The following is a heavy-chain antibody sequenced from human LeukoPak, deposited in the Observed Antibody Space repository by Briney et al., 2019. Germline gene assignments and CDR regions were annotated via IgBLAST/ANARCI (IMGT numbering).Heavy chain of an antibody. CDR3: ATRVKPYSSSWYYYGMDV. CDR2: FDPEDGET. Sequence: ASVKVSCKVSGYTLTELSMHWVRQAPGKGLEWMGGFDPEDGETIYAQKFQGRVTMTEDTSTDTAYMELSSLRSEDTAVYYCATRVKPYSSSWYYYGMDVWGQGTTVTVSS. V-gene: IGHV1-24*01. J-gene: IGHJ6*02. CDR1: GYTLTELS. D-gene: IGHD6-13*01.